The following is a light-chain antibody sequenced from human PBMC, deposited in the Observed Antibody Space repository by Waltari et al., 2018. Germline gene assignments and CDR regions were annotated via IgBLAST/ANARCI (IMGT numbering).Light chain of an antibody. CDR3: QQFDTSPPFT. J-gene: IGKJ2*01. Sequence: VLTQSPGTLSLSPGDRATLSCRASQTISSGYLAWYQQKPGQAPRLLLYASSTRAAGIPDRFSGSGSGTDFTLTISSVETEDFAVYFCQQFDTSPPFTLGQGTKLE. V-gene: IGKV3-20*01. CDR1: QTISSGY. CDR2: ASS.